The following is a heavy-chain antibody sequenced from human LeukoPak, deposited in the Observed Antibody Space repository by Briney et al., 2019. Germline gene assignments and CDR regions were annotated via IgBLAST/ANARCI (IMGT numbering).Heavy chain of an antibody. J-gene: IGHJ4*02. CDR2: ISYDGSNK. V-gene: IGHV3-30-3*01. D-gene: IGHD3-22*01. CDR1: GFTFSSYA. Sequence: PGGSLRLSCAASGFTFSSYAMHWVRQAPGKGLEWVAVISYDGSNKYYADSVKGRFTISRGNSKNTLYLQMNSLRAEDTAVYYCAREPYYYDSSGYLSYWGQGILVTVSS. CDR3: AREPYYYDSSGYLSY.